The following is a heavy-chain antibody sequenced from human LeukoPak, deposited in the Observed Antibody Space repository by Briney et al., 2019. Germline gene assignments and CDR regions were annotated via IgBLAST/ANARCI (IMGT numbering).Heavy chain of an antibody. CDR3: ERYRLNFYGSGKLWDY. J-gene: IGHJ4*02. V-gene: IGHV3-66*01. Sequence: GGSLRLSCKPSGFNIRSNYITWAPQAPGKGLEWVSAFYTCEIPYYADSVKGRFTISIDTSKNTLDLQMHRLRVEDTAMYYCERYRLNFYGSGKLWDYWGQGTLVTVSS. CDR2: FYTCEIP. CDR1: GFNIRSNY. D-gene: IGHD3-10*01.